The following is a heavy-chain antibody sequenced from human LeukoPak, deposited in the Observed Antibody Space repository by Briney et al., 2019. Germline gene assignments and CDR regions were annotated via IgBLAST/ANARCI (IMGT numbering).Heavy chain of an antibody. CDR2: IYYSGST. CDR1: GGSISSGDYS. D-gene: IGHD1-1*01. J-gene: IGHJ4*02. V-gene: IGHV4-31*03. Sequence: KPSETLSLTCTVSGGSISSGDYSWNWIRQHPGKGLEWIGYIYYSGSTQYNPSLKSRVTITVDTSKNQFSLKLSSVTAADTAIYYCARGRSAYNFDYWGQGTLVTVSS. CDR3: ARGRSAYNFDY.